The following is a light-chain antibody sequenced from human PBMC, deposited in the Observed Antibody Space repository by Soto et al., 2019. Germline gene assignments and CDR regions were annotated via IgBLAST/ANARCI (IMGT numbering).Light chain of an antibody. CDR2: DVS. Sequence: DIQMTQSPSTLSASVGDRVTIPCRASPTINNQLAWYQQKPGKAPKLLIFDVSSLESGVPSRFSGSGSGTEFTLTISSLQPDDFATYYCQQYNSYWKMFGQGTKVDIK. J-gene: IGKJ1*01. V-gene: IGKV1-5*01. CDR3: QQYNSYWKM. CDR1: PTINNQ.